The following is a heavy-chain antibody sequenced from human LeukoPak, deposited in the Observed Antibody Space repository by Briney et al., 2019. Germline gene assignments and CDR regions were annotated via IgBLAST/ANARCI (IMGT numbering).Heavy chain of an antibody. V-gene: IGHV4-59*01. D-gene: IGHD5-18*01. J-gene: IGHJ6*03. CDR3: ARTTEGGYTYDYFYYYYMDV. Sequence: NPSETLSLTCTVSGGSISGYYWSWIRQPPGKGLEWIGYIYYSGSTNYNPSLKSRVTISVDTSKNQFSLKLSSVTAADTAVYYCARTTEGGYTYDYFYYYYMDVWGKGTTVTISS. CDR2: IYYSGST. CDR1: GGSISGYY.